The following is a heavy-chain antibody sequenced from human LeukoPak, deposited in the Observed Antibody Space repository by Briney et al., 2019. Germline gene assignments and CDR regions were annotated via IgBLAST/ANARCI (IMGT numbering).Heavy chain of an antibody. CDR3: AHGSAAY. J-gene: IGHJ4*02. CDR2: IYYSGST. V-gene: IGHV4-39*07. CDR1: GRYISRSIYY. D-gene: IGHD3-10*01. Sequence: PSDTLSLTCTVCGRYISRSIYYGGGIREPPGKGLEWIGSIYYSGSTYYNLSLKSRVTISVDTSKNQFSLPLRSLSAADPALYSCAHGSAAYWGQGTLVTVSS.